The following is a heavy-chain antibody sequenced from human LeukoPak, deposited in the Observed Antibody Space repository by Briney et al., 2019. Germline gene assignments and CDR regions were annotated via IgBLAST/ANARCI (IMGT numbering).Heavy chain of an antibody. CDR1: GFTVSSSY. CDR2: IYSGGST. J-gene: IGHJ4*02. D-gene: IGHD3-22*01. CDR3: ARDGGQRPSGFSTVGFDY. V-gene: IGHV3-53*01. Sequence: PGGSLRLSCAASGFTVSSSYMTWVRQAPDKGLEWVSVIYSGGSTYYADSVKGRFTISRDNSKNTLYLQMNSLRAEDTAVYYCARDGGQRPSGFSTVGFDYWGQGTLVTVYS.